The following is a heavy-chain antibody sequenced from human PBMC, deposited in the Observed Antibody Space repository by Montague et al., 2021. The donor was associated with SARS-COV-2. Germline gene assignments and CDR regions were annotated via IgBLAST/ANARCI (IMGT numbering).Heavy chain of an antibody. Sequence: LVKPTQTLTLTCTFSGFSLSTSGMCVSWIRQPPGKGLEWIGYIYYSGSTNYNPSLKSQVTISVDTSKNQFSLKLSSVTAADTAVYYCAGVEGGGVIDYWGQGTLVTVSS. CDR2: IYYSGST. J-gene: IGHJ4*02. D-gene: IGHD2-8*02. CDR3: AGVEGGGVIDY. CDR1: GFSLSTSGMC. V-gene: IGHV4-61*08.